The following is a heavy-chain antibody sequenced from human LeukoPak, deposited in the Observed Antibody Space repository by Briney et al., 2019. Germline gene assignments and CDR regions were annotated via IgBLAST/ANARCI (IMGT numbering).Heavy chain of an antibody. Sequence: GGSLRLSCAASGLTVSSNSMSWVRQAPGKGLEWVSFIYSGGSTYYADSVKGRFTISRDNSKNTLYLQMNSLRADDTAVYYCARRAGAYSHXXDYXXXGTXVTVSS. CDR2: IYSGGST. V-gene: IGHV3-53*01. D-gene: IGHD4/OR15-4a*01. CDR3: ARRAGAYSHXXDY. J-gene: IGHJ4*02. CDR1: GLTVSSNS.